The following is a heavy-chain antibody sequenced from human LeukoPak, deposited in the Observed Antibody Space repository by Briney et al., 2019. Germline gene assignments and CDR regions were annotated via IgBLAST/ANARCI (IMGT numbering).Heavy chain of an antibody. CDR2: ISYDGSNK. CDR3: ARGAQYSSSFDY. CDR1: GFTFSSYG. V-gene: IGHV3-30*03. Sequence: PGGSLRLSCAASGFTFSSYGMHWVRQAPGKGLEWVAVISYDGSNKYYADSVKGRFTISRDNSKNTLYLQVNSLRAEDTAVYYCARGAQYSSSFDYWGQGTLVTVSS. D-gene: IGHD6-6*01. J-gene: IGHJ4*02.